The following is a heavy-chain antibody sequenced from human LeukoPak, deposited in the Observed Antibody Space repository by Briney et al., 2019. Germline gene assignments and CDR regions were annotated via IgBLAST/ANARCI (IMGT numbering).Heavy chain of an antibody. D-gene: IGHD3-9*01. CDR1: RGSFSGNY. V-gene: IGHV4-34*01. CDR3: ARGPTIDYDILTGYYYFDY. J-gene: IGHJ4*02. CDR2: INHSGTT. Sequence: SETLSLTCAVYRGSFSGNYWTWIRQSPGKGLEWIGEINHSGTTNYNPSLKSRVTISIDTSKNQFSLKLSSVTAADTAVYYCARGPTIDYDILTGYYYFDYWGQGTLVTVSS.